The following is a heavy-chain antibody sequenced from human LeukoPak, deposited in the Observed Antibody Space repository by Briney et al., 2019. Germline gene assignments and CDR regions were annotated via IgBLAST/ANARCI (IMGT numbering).Heavy chain of an antibody. CDR1: GGSISSYY. D-gene: IGHD5-12*01. V-gene: IGHV4-59*01. Sequence: SETLSFTCTVSGGSISSYYWSWIRQPPGKGLEWIGYIYYSGSTNYNPSLKSRVTISVDTSKNQFSLTLSSVTAADTAVYYCARTSRHSGYDCWFDPWGQGTLVTVSS. CDR2: IYYSGST. CDR3: ARTSRHSGYDCWFDP. J-gene: IGHJ5*02.